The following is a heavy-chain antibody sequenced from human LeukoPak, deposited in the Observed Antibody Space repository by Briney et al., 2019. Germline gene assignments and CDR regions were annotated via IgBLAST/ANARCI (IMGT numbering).Heavy chain of an antibody. J-gene: IGHJ4*02. D-gene: IGHD3-10*01. V-gene: IGHV3-53*01. CDR2: IYSAGST. CDR1: GFTVSSNY. Sequence: PGVSLRLSCAASGFTVSSNYMSWVRQTPGKGLEWVSIIYSAGSTYYADSVRGRFTISRDSSKNTVCLQMNSLRAEDTAVYYCASGGMGARKYYSNPFHYWGQGTVVSVS. CDR3: ASGGMGARKYYSNPFHY.